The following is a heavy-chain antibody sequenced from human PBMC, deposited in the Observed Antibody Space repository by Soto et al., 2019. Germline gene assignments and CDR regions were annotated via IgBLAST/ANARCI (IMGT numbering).Heavy chain of an antibody. J-gene: IGHJ6*03. CDR2: INAGNGNT. CDR3: ARCREFPGDHELYYSYMDV. CDR1: GYTFTSYA. D-gene: IGHD1-7*01. V-gene: IGHV1-3*01. Sequence: QVQLVQSGAEVKKPGASVKVSCKASGYTFTSYAMHWVRQAPGQRLEWMGWINAGNGNTKYSQKFQGRVTITRDTSASTAYMELSSLRSEDTAVYYCARCREFPGDHELYYSYMDVWGKGTTVTVSS.